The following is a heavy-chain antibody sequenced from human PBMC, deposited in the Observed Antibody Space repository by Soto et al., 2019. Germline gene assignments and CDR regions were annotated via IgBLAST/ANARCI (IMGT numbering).Heavy chain of an antibody. V-gene: IGHV4-31*03. D-gene: IGHD3-22*01. CDR2: IYYSGST. CDR1: VVSISSGGYY. J-gene: IGHJ5*02. CDR3: ARCYYDRSGYNWFEP. Sequence: SETLSLTCTFSVVSISSGGYYCSWIRQHPGKGLEWIGYIYYSGSTYYNPSLKSRVTISVDTSKNQFSLKLGSVTAADTAVYYCARCYYDRSGYNWFEPWGQGTLVTVSS.